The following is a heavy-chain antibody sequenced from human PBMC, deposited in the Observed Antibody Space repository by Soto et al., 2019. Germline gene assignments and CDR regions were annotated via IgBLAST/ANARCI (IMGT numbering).Heavy chain of an antibody. V-gene: IGHV4-4*02. D-gene: IGHD2-21*01. CDR3: ARDVYYGGSSLGY. J-gene: IGHJ4*01. Sequence: SESLPVPCGVSAAAPSSRYLLRWVRPPTGRGLAWTGEVFPTGLTNYNPSLTSPVTISMAASKNQLSLEIRSVTAPAPAVYFCARDVYYGGSSLGYWGHRILVTVSS. CDR1: AAAPSSRYL. CDR2: VFPTGLT.